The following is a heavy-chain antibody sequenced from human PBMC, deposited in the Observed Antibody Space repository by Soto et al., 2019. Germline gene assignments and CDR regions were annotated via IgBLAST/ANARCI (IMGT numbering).Heavy chain of an antibody. CDR2: INHSGST. V-gene: IGHV4-34*01. CDR1: GGSFSGYY. Sequence: SETLSLTCAVYGGSFSGYYWSWIRQPPGKGLEWIGEINHSGSTNYNPSLKSRVTISVDTSKNQFSLKLSSVTAADTAVYYCARGYIVVVPAEGTDYYYYYYGMDVWGQGTTVTV. J-gene: IGHJ6*02. D-gene: IGHD2-2*01. CDR3: ARGYIVVVPAEGTDYYYYYYGMDV.